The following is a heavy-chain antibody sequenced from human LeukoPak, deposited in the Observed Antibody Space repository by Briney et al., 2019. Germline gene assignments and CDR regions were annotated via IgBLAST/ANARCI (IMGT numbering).Heavy chain of an antibody. D-gene: IGHD2-2*02. CDR3: ARGRPAGIPAAIPQCYYYYYMDV. Sequence: SETLSLTCAVYGGSFSGNYWSWIRQSPGKGLEWIGEINHSGSTNYNSSLKSRVTISVDTSKNQFSLKLSSVTAADTAVYYCARGRPAGIPAAIPQCYYYYYMDVWGKGTTVTVSS. CDR2: INHSGST. J-gene: IGHJ6*03. V-gene: IGHV4-34*01. CDR1: GGSFSGNY.